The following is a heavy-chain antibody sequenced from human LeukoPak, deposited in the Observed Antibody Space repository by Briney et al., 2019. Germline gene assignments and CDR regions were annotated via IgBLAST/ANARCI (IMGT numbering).Heavy chain of an antibody. D-gene: IGHD4/OR15-4a*01. CDR3: AAANLDYYGMDV. J-gene: IGHJ6*02. CDR2: IRSKANSYAT. CDR1: GFTFSIFA. Sequence: PGGSLRLSCAASGFTFSIFAMYWVRQASGKGLEWVGRIRSKANSYATAYAASVKGRFTFSRDDSKNTAYLQMDSLKTEDTAVYYCAAANLDYYGMDVWGQGTTVTVSS. V-gene: IGHV3-73*01.